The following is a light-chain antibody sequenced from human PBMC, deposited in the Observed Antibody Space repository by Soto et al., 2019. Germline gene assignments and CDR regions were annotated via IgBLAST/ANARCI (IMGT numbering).Light chain of an antibody. CDR1: QSIGSY. J-gene: IGKJ3*01. Sequence: EIVLTQSQATLSLSLGERATLSCRASQSIGSYLAWYQHKLGQPPRLLIYDASNSATGIPVSFSGSGSGTDFTLTITSLEPEDFADYYCQQRSTWPPYTFCPATKVDIK. CDR3: QQRSTWPPYT. V-gene: IGKV3-11*01. CDR2: DAS.